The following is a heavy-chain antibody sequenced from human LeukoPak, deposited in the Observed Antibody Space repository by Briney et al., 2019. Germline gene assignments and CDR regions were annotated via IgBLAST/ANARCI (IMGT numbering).Heavy chain of an antibody. V-gene: IGHV3-23*01. CDR3: AKDYYDSSGYYSLPFGY. CDR2: ISGSGGST. D-gene: IGHD3-22*01. Sequence: GGSLRLSCAASGFTLSSYAMSWVRQAPGKGLEWVSAISGSGGSTYYADSVKGRFTISRDNSKNALYLQMNSLRAEDTAVYYCAKDYYDSSGYYSLPFGYWGQGTLVTVSS. CDR1: GFTLSSYA. J-gene: IGHJ4*02.